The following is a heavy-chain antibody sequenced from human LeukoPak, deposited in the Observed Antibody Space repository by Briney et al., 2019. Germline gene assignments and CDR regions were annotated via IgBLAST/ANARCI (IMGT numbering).Heavy chain of an antibody. J-gene: IGHJ1*01. V-gene: IGHV4-39*01. CDR3: ARRPTYYYDSSGYYSGYFQH. CDR2: IYYSGST. Sequence: SETLSLTCTVSGGSISSSSYYWGWIRQPPGKGLEWIGSIYYSGSTYYNPSLKSRVTISVDTSKNQFSLKLSSVTAVDTAVYYCARRPTYYYDSSGYYSGYFQHWGQGTLVTVSS. CDR1: GGSISSSSYY. D-gene: IGHD3-22*01.